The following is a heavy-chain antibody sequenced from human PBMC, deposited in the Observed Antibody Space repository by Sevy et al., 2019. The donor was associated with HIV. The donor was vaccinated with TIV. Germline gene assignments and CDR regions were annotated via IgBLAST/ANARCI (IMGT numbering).Heavy chain of an antibody. CDR1: GFTLTNEF. CDR3: ARVGYCRGGTCFSGFYYAMDV. J-gene: IGHJ6*02. V-gene: IGHV3-53*01. D-gene: IGHD2-15*01. Sequence: GGSLRLSCAVSGFTLTNEFFSWVRRAPGKGLEWVAVVYSGGATYYADSVKGRFTISRDKSNSTLYLQMKSLRAEDTAVYYCARVGYCRGGTCFSGFYYAMDVWGQGTTVTVSS. CDR2: VYSGGAT.